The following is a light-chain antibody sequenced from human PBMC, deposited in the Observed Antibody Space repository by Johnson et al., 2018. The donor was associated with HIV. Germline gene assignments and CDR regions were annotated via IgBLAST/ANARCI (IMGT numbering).Light chain of an antibody. CDR1: TSNIGNNY. J-gene: IGLJ1*01. V-gene: IGLV1-51*02. Sequence: QSVLTQPPSVSAAPVQKVTISCSGSTSNIGNNYVSWYQHLPGTAPKLLICENNKRPSGIPDRFSGSKSGTSATLGITGLQTGDEADYYCGTWDSSLSAHSVFGNGTKSTVL. CDR3: GTWDSSLSAHSV. CDR2: ENN.